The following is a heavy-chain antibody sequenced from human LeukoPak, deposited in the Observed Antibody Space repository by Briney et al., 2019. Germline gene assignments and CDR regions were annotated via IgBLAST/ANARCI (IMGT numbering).Heavy chain of an antibody. CDR2: MNPNSGNT. V-gene: IGHV1-8*03. D-gene: IGHD6-13*01. CDR3: ARVQPMFISRPHFDS. CDR1: GYTFTSYD. Sequence: ASVKVSCKASGYTFTSYDIHWVRQATGQGLEWMGWMNPNSGNTAYAQKFQGRVTITRNTSISTAYMELSSLRSEDTAVYYCARVQPMFISRPHFDSWGQGTLVTVSS. J-gene: IGHJ4*02.